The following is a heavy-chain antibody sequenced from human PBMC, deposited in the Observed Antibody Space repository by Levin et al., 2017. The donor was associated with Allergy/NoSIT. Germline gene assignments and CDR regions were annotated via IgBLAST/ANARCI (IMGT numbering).Heavy chain of an antibody. D-gene: IGHD3-10*01. CDR1: GGSISSSNW. Sequence: KPSETLSLTCAVSGGSISSSNWWSWVRQPPGKGLEWIGEIYHSGSTNYNPSLKSRVTISVDKSKNQFSLKLSSVTAADTAVYYCALTRGHYYGSGSYAFDIWGQGTMVTVSS. CDR3: ALTRGHYYGSGSYAFDI. J-gene: IGHJ3*02. CDR2: IYHSGST. V-gene: IGHV4-4*02.